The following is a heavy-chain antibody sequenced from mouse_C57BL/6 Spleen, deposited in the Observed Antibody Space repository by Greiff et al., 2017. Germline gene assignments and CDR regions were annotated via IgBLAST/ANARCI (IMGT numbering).Heavy chain of an antibody. V-gene: IGHV5-17*01. CDR2: ISSGSSTI. CDR1: GFTFSDYG. D-gene: IGHD1-1*01. Sequence: EVKLVESGGGLVKPGGSLKLSCAASGFTFSDYGMHWVRQAPEKGLEWVAYISSGSSTIYYADTVKGRFTISRDNAKNTLFLQMTSLRSEDTAMYYCAISYYGSSSWFAYWGQGTLVTVSA. J-gene: IGHJ3*01. CDR3: AISYYGSSSWFAY.